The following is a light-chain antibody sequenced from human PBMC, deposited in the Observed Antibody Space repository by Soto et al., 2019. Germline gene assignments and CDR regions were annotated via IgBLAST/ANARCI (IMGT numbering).Light chain of an antibody. Sequence: EIVMTQSPGTLSLSPGERATLSCRASQSVGISYRITTSYLAWYQQKPGQAPRLLIYGASTRATGVPDRFSGSGSETDFTLTISRLQPEDSAVFYCHQYGDSPWTFGQGTKVDI. CDR2: GAS. J-gene: IGKJ1*01. CDR3: HQYGDSPWT. V-gene: IGKV3-20*01. CDR1: QSVGISYRITTSY.